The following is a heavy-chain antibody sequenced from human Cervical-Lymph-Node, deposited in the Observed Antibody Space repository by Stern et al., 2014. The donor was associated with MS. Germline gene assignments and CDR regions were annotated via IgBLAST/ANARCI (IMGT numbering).Heavy chain of an antibody. D-gene: IGHD3-10*01. CDR2: ISSSSSYI. CDR1: GFTFSSYS. CDR3: ARVWFGELSVYFDY. V-gene: IGHV3-21*01. J-gene: IGHJ4*02. Sequence: EMQLVESGGGLVKPGGSLRLSCAAPGFTFSSYSMNWVRQAPGKGLEWVSSISSSSSYIYYADSVKGRFTISRDNAKNSLYLQMNSLRAEDTAVYYCARVWFGELSVYFDYWGQGTLVTVSS.